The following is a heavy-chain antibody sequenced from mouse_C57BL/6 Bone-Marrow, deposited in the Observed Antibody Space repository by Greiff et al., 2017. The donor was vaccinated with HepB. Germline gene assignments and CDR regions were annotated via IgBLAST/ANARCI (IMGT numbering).Heavy chain of an antibody. CDR1: GFTFSSYA. CDR3: ARGGGYYEAY. V-gene: IGHV5-4*03. Sequence: EVKVVESGGGLVKPGGSLKLSCAASGFTFSSYAMSWVRQTPEKRLEWVATISDGGSYTYYPDNVKGRFTISRDNAKNNLYLQMSHLKSEDTAMYYCARGGGYYEAYWGQGTLVTVSA. CDR2: ISDGGSYT. J-gene: IGHJ3*01. D-gene: IGHD2-3*01.